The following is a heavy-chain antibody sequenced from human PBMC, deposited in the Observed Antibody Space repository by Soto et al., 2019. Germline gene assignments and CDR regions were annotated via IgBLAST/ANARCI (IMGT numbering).Heavy chain of an antibody. Sequence: QITLRESGPTLIKPTQTLTLTCSFSGFSLTTSGAAVDWVRQPPGEPLEWLALIYWNDDQRYSPSLRTRLTVTKDTSENRVVVRMTNMDRAETATYFCVHTKAYYDDDSGHFFAAYWGRGALVTVSS. D-gene: IGHD3-22*01. CDR3: VHTKAYYDDDSGHFFAAY. CDR1: GFSLTTSGAA. J-gene: IGHJ4*02. CDR2: IYWNDDQ. V-gene: IGHV2-5*01.